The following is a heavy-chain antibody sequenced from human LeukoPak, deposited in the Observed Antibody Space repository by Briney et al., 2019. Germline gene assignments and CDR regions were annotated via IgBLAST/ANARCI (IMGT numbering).Heavy chain of an antibody. CDR3: TRESGSYHGNDY. CDR1: GGTFSSTT. CDR2: ITPIFRTP. V-gene: IGHV1-69*13. D-gene: IGHD1-26*01. J-gene: IGHJ4*02. Sequence: GASVKVSCKASGGTFSSTTINWVRQAPGQGLEWMGGITPIFRTPNYAQKFQGRVTITAVESMSTAYMELSSLRSEDTAVYYCTRESGSYHGNDYWGQGTLVTVSS.